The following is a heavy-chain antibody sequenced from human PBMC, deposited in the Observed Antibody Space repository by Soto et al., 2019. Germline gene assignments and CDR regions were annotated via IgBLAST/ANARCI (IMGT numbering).Heavy chain of an antibody. CDR3: ARLATVTTKAKIDYYCYYMDV. CDR2: INHSGST. D-gene: IGHD4-17*01. V-gene: IGHV4-34*01. Sequence: QVQLQQWGAGLLKPSETLSLTCAVYGGSFSGYYWSWIRQPPGKGLEWIGEINHSGSTNYNPSLKSRVTISVDTSKNQFSLKLSSVTAADTAVYYCARLATVTTKAKIDYYCYYMDVWGKGTTVTVSS. CDR1: GGSFSGYY. J-gene: IGHJ6*03.